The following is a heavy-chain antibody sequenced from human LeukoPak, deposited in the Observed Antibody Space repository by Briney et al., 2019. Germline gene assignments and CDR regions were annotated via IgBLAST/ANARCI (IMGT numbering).Heavy chain of an antibody. D-gene: IGHD1-26*01. V-gene: IGHV3-48*01. Sequence: GGSLRLSCAASGFTFSSYSMNWVRQAPGKGLELVSYISSSSSTIYYADSVKGRFTISRDNAKNSLYLQMNSLRAEDTTVYYCARGLGSYRKEGYFDYWGQGTLFTVSS. CDR3: ARGLGSYRKEGYFDY. CDR2: ISSSSSTI. J-gene: IGHJ4*02. CDR1: GFTFSSYS.